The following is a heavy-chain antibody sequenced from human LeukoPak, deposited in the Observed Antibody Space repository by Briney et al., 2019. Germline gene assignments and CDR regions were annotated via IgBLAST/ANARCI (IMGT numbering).Heavy chain of an antibody. J-gene: IGHJ2*01. CDR1: GLAFSSFS. D-gene: IGHD3-16*01. V-gene: IGHV3-30*03. CDR2: VSYDGREK. CDR3: ASDPNRLISMSGGYFAL. Sequence: PGGSLRLSCASSGLAFSSFSMHWVRQAPGRGREWVSGVSYDGREKYYADSVKGRFTISRDNSKNTLFLHMNSLGTEDTSVYYCASDPNRLISMSGGYFALWGRGTLVTVSS.